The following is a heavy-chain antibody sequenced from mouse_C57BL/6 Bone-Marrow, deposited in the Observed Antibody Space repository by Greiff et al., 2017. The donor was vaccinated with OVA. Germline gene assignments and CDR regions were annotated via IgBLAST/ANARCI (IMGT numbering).Heavy chain of an antibody. CDR1: GYSFTGYY. Sequence: EVQLQESGAELVQPGASVKISCKASGYSFTGYYMHWVKQSPGNILDWIGYIYPYNGVSSYHQKFKGSATLTVDNSSSTAYMQLRSLTAEDSAVYYCAKGTSFGYWGRGTGLTVTS. D-gene: IGHD2-14*01. V-gene: IGHV1-31*01. CDR3: AKGTSFGY. CDR2: IYPYNGVS. J-gene: IGHJ2*03.